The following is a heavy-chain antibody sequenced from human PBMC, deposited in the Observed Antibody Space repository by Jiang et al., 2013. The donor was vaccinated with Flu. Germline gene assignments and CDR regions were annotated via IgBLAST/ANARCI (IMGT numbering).Heavy chain of an antibody. V-gene: IGHV3-23*01. Sequence: GGGLVQPGGSLRLSCAASGFTFSSYAMSWVRQAPGKGLEWVSAISGSGGSTYYADSVKGRFTISRDNSKNTLYLQMNSLRAEDTAVYYCAKEGREEGIAARPKGLDYWGQGTLVTVSS. D-gene: IGHD6-6*01. CDR2: ISGSGGST. J-gene: IGHJ4*02. CDR1: GFTFSSYA. CDR3: AKEGREEGIAARPKGLDY.